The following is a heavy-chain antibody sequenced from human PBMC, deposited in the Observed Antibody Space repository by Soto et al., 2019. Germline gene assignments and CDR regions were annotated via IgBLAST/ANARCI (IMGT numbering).Heavy chain of an antibody. CDR3: SRVAYCSGGSCDFDY. J-gene: IGHJ4*02. CDR1: GFTFSSYS. CDR2: ISGSSDTI. V-gene: IGHV3-48*04. D-gene: IGHD2-15*01. Sequence: GGSLRLSCAASGFTFSSYSMNWVRQAPGKGLEWVSYISGSSDTIFYADSVKGRFTISRDNAKNSLYLQMNSLRAEDTAVYFCSRVAYCSGGSCDFDYWGQGTLVTVSS.